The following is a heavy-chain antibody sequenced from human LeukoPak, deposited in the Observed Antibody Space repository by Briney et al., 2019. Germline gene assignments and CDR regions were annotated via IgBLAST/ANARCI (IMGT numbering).Heavy chain of an antibody. CDR1: GGSISSYY. V-gene: IGHV4-59*08. CDR3: ARLEQWLVHRY. J-gene: IGHJ4*02. Sequence: PSETLSLTCTVSGGSISSYYWSWIRQPPGKGLEWIGYIYYSGSTNYNPSLKGRVTISVDTSKNQFSLKLSSVTAADTAVYYCARLEQWLVHRYWGQGTLVTVSS. CDR2: IYYSGST. D-gene: IGHD6-19*01.